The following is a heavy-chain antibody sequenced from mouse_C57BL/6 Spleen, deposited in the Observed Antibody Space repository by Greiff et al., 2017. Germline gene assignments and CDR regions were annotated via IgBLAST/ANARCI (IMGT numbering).Heavy chain of an antibody. Sequence: EVMLVESGGGLVKPGGSLKLSCAASGFTFSSYTMSWVRQTPEKRLEWVATISGGGGNTYYPDSVKGRFTISRDNAKNTLYLQMSSLRSEDTALYYCARGGPYFDYWGQGTTLTVSS. CDR2: ISGGGGNT. CDR3: ARGGPYFDY. J-gene: IGHJ2*01. V-gene: IGHV5-9*01. CDR1: GFTFSSYT.